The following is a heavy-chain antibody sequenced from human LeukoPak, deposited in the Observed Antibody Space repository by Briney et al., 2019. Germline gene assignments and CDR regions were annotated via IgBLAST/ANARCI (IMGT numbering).Heavy chain of an antibody. CDR1: GFTVSSNY. CDR2: IYSGGST. J-gene: IGHJ3*02. V-gene: IGHV3-53*01. CDR3: ARGYYGSGIWPRHSFDI. D-gene: IGHD3-10*01. Sequence: GGSLRLSCAASGFTVSSNYMSWVRQAPGKGLEWVSVIYSGGSTYYADSVKGRFTISRDNSKNTLYLQMTSLRAEDTALYYCARGYYGSGIWPRHSFDIWGQGTMVTVSS.